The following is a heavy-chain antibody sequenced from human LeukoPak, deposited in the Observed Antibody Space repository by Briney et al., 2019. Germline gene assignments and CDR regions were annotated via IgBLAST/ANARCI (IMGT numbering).Heavy chain of an antibody. CDR1: GYSFTSYW. D-gene: IGHD6-6*01. V-gene: IGHV5-51*01. J-gene: IGHJ4*02. CDR2: IYPGDSDT. CDR3: ARQGLYSSSPFDY. Sequence: GESLKISCKGSGYSFTSYWIGWVRQMPGKGLEWMGIIYPGDSDTRYSPSFQGQVTISADKSIGTAYLQWSSLKASDTAMYYCARQGLYSSSPFDYWGQGTLVTVSS.